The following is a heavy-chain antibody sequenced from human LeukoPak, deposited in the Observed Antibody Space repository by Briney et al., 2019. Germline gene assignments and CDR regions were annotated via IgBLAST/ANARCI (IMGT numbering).Heavy chain of an antibody. D-gene: IGHD1-26*01. V-gene: IGHV4-39*01. CDR1: GGSISSNSYF. Sequence: PSETLSLTCTVSGGSISSNSYFWGWIRQPPGKGLEWIGNIYYSGTAYYNPSLKSRVTISVDTSKNQFSLKLNSVTAAGTAVYYCAKCWEVYYYYMDVWGKGTTVTVSS. CDR3: AKCWEVYYYYMDV. CDR2: IYYSGTA. J-gene: IGHJ6*03.